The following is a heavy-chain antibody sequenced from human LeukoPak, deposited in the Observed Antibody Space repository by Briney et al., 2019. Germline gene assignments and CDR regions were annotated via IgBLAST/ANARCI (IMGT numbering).Heavy chain of an antibody. V-gene: IGHV1-8*01. CDR2: MNPNSGNN. CDR3: ARGGGGDYYDSSGYPDY. Sequence: GASVKVSCKASGYTFTSYDINWVRQAPGQGLEWMGWMNPNSGNNDDAHKREGRVTITRNTTIRTAYMELSSLTSEGTAVYYCARGGGGDYYDSSGYPDYWGQGTLVTVSS. D-gene: IGHD3-22*01. J-gene: IGHJ4*02. CDR1: GYTFTSYD.